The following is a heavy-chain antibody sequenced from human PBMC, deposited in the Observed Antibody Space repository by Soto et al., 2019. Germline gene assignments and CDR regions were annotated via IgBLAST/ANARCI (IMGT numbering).Heavy chain of an antibody. D-gene: IGHD2-15*01. CDR3: ARDCSGGSCYPGMDV. J-gene: IGHJ6*02. CDR1: GFNFNSYT. CDR2: ISSSGYI. Sequence: GGSLRLSCAASGFNFNSYTINWVRQAPGKRLEWRSSISSSGYIFSTDSVRGRFTISRDNAKNSVYLQINSLRAEDTAVYFCARDCSGGSCYPGMDVWGQGTTVTVSS. V-gene: IGHV3-21*01.